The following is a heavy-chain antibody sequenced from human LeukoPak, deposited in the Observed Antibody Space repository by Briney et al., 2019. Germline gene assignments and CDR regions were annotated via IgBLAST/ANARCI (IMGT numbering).Heavy chain of an antibody. Sequence: GGSLRLSCAASGFTVSSNYMSWVRNAPGKGLEWVSVIYSGGSTYYADSVKGRFTITRDNSKNTVYLQMKSLRAEDTAVYYCARDLNYDSAYWGQGTLVTVSS. J-gene: IGHJ4*02. CDR3: ARDLNYDSAY. V-gene: IGHV3-53*01. D-gene: IGHD3-22*01. CDR2: IYSGGST. CDR1: GFTVSSNY.